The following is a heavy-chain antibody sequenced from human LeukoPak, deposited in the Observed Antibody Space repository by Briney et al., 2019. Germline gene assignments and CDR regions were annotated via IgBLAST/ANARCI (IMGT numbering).Heavy chain of an antibody. CDR3: ARHGLDCSSTSCYGLRDPYYYYYMDV. CDR1: GGSISSYY. D-gene: IGHD2-2*01. Sequence: PSETLSLTCTVSGGSISSYYWSWIRQPPGKGLEWIGEINHSGSTNYNPSLKSRVTISVDTSKNQFSLKLSSVTAADTAVYYCARHGLDCSSTSCYGLRDPYYYYYMDVWGKGTTVTVSS. V-gene: IGHV4-34*01. CDR2: INHSGST. J-gene: IGHJ6*03.